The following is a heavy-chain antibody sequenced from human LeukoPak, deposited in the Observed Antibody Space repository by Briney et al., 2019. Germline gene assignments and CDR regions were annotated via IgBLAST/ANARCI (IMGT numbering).Heavy chain of an antibody. CDR2: IVPVFGTP. CDR3: ASRYTTSRHFDWDVDY. V-gene: IGHV1-69*05. CDR1: GDTFSKYA. J-gene: IGHJ4*02. Sequence: SVKVSCKASGDTFSKYAITWVRQAPGQGLEWMGNIVPVFGTPIYAQKFLGRVTITTDESRTTAYMELSSLRSEDTALYYCASRYTTSRHFDWDVDYWGQGTLLTVSS. D-gene: IGHD3-9*01.